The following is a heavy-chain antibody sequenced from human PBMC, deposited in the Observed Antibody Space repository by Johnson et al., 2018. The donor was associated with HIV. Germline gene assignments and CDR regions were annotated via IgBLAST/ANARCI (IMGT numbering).Heavy chain of an antibody. J-gene: IGHJ3*02. V-gene: IGHV3-20*04. CDR3: ASAWGELDDAFDI. D-gene: IGHD1-26*01. Sequence: VQLVESGGGLVQSGGSLRLSCAASGFTFGDYGMSWVRQVPGKGLEWVSGINWNGGSTGYADSVKGRFTISRDNAKNSLYLQMNSLRAEDTAVYYCASAWGELDDAFDIWGQGTRVTVSS. CDR1: GFTFGDYG. CDR2: INWNGGST.